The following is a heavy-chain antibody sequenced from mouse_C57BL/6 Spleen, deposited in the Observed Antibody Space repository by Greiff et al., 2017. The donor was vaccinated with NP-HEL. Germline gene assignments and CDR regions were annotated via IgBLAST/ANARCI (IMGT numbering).Heavy chain of an antibody. CDR1: GFNIKDYY. Sequence: EVQLQQSGAELVRPGASVKLSCTASGFNIKDYYMHWVKQRPEQGLEWIGRIDPEDGDTEYAPKFQGKATMTADTSSNTAYLQLSSLTSEDTAVYYYTLYDYDGEAYAMDYWGQGTSVTVSS. V-gene: IGHV14-1*01. CDR3: TLYDYDGEAYAMDY. D-gene: IGHD2-4*01. CDR2: IDPEDGDT. J-gene: IGHJ4*01.